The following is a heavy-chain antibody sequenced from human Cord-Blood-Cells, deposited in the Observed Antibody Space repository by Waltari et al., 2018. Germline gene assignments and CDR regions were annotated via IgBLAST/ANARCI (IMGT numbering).Heavy chain of an antibody. CDR2: INHSGST. D-gene: IGHD5-18*01. CDR1: GGSFSGYY. V-gene: IGHV4-34*01. CDR3: ARVAGSYGFYYYYGMDV. Sequence: QVQLQQWGAGLLKPSETLSLTCAVYGGSFSGYYWSWIRQPPGKGLEWIGEINHSGSTNYNPSLESRVTISVDTSKNQFSLKLSSVTAADTAVYYCARVAGSYGFYYYYGMDVWGQGTTVTVSS. J-gene: IGHJ6*02.